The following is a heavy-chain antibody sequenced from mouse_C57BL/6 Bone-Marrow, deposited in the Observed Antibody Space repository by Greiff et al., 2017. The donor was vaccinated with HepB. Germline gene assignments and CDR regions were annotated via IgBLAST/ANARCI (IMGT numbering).Heavy chain of an antibody. CDR1: GFTFSDYY. CDR3: ARRAITAEGYYAMDY. J-gene: IGHJ4*01. D-gene: IGHD2-4*01. CDR2: ISNGGGST. Sequence: EVKLVESGGGLVQPGGSLKLSCAASGFTFSDYYMYWVRQTPEKRLEWVAYISNGGGSTYYPDTVKGRFTISRDNAKNTLYLQMSRLKSEDTAMYYCARRAITAEGYYAMDYWGQGTSVTVSS. V-gene: IGHV5-12*01.